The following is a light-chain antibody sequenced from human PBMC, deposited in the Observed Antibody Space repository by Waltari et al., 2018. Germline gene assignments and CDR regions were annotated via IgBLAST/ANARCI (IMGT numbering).Light chain of an antibody. CDR2: AAS. Sequence: DIQITQSPSSLSASVGDRVTITCRPSQSIDKFLNWYQKKPGTAPDLLIYAASTLQTGVPSRFSGSGSGTDFTLTITSLHPEDFATYYCQPTYTSLAWTFGQGTKVEIK. J-gene: IGKJ1*01. CDR3: QPTYTSLAWT. CDR1: QSIDKF. V-gene: IGKV1-39*01.